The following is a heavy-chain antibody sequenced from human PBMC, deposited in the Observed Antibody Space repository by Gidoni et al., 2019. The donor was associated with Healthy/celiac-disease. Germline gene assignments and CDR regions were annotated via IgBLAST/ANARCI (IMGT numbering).Heavy chain of an antibody. D-gene: IGHD6-13*01. CDR1: GGSISSSSYY. Sequence: QLQLQESGPGLVKPSENLSLTCTVSGGSISSSSYYWGWIRQPPGKGLEWIGSIYYSGRTYYNPSLKSRVTISVDTSKNQFSLKLSSVTAADTAVYYCARQAIAAGGTDYWGQGTLVTVSS. V-gene: IGHV4-39*01. CDR3: ARQAIAAGGTDY. J-gene: IGHJ4*02. CDR2: IYYSGRT.